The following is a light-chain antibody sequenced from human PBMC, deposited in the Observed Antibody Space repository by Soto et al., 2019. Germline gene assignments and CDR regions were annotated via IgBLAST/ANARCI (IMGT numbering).Light chain of an antibody. J-gene: IGKJ4*01. CDR2: DAS. CDR1: QSMSSW. V-gene: IGKV1-5*01. Sequence: DIPMTQSPSTLSASVGDRVTITCRASQSMSSWLAWYQQKPGKAPKLLIYDASSLESGVPSRFSGSGSGTEFTLTISSLQPDDFATYYCQQYNSYALTFGGGTKVEIK. CDR3: QQYNSYALT.